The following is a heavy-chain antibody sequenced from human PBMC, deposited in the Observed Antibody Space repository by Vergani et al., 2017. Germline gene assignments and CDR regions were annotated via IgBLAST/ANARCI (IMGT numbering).Heavy chain of an antibody. Sequence: QVQLVESGGGVVQPGRSLRLSCAASGCTFSSYGMHWVRQAPGKGLEWVAVIWYDGSNKYYADSVKGRFTISRDNSKNTLYLQMNSLRAEDTAVYYCAREGALRYFDWSKGDDAFDIWGQGTMVTVSS. CDR1: GCTFSSYG. CDR2: IWYDGSNK. J-gene: IGHJ3*02. D-gene: IGHD3-9*01. CDR3: AREGALRYFDWSKGDDAFDI. V-gene: IGHV3-33*01.